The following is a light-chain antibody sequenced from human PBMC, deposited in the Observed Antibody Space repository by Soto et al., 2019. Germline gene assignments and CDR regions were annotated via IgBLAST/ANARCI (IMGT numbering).Light chain of an antibody. CDR2: KDS. Sequence: SYELTQPPSVSVSPGQTARITCSGDALPKQYAYWYQQKPGQAPVLVIYKDSERPSGIPERFSGSSSGTTVTLTISGVQAEDEADYYCQSADSSGTYSVVFGVGTKLTVL. V-gene: IGLV3-25*02. CDR1: ALPKQY. J-gene: IGLJ2*01. CDR3: QSADSSGTYSVV.